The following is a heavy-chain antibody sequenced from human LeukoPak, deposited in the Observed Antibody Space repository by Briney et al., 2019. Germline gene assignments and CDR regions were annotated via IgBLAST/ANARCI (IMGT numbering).Heavy chain of an antibody. Sequence: GGSLRLSCAASGFTFSSYAMSWVRQAPGTGLEWVSGISGSGGSTYYADSVKGRFTISRDNSKNTLYLQMNSLRAEDTAVYYCAKDIAARPRHFDYWGQGTLVTVSS. CDR2: ISGSGGST. CDR3: AKDIAARPRHFDY. J-gene: IGHJ4*02. D-gene: IGHD6-6*01. V-gene: IGHV3-23*01. CDR1: GFTFSSYA.